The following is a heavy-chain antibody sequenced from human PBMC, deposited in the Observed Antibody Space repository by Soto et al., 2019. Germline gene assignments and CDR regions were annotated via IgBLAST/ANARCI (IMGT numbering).Heavy chain of an antibody. CDR2: ISGSGGST. CDR3: AKDRYGDYEVPFDY. J-gene: IGHJ4*02. CDR1: GFTFSSYA. V-gene: IGHV3-23*01. Sequence: SGGSLRLSCAASGFTFSSYAMGWVRQAPGKRLEWVSAISGSGGSTYYADSVKGRFTISRDNSKNTLYLQMNSLRAEDTAVYYCAKDRYGDYEVPFDYWGQGTLVTVSS. D-gene: IGHD4-17*01.